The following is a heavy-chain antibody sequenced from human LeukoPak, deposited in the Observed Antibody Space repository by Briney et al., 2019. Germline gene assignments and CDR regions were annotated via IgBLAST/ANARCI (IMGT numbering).Heavy chain of an antibody. CDR2: INHSGST. V-gene: IGHV4-34*01. CDR1: GGSFSGYY. J-gene: IGHJ6*03. Sequence: PSETLSLTCAVYGGSFSGYYWSWIRQPPGKGLEWIGEINHSGSTNYNPSLKSRVTISVDTSKNQFSLKLSSVTAADTAVYYCARGSWAKLLWFRDHYYYYYYMDVWGKGTTVTISS. D-gene: IGHD3-10*01. CDR3: ARGSWAKLLWFRDHYYYYYYMDV.